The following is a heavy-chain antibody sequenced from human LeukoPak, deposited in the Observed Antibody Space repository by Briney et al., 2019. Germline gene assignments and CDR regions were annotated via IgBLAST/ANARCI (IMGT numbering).Heavy chain of an antibody. CDR2: INHSGST. CDR3: ARGYGSGSYHYYYYYGMDV. CDR1: GGSFSGYY. Sequence: KPSETLSLTCAVCGGSFSGYYGRWTRQPPGKGLEWIGEINHSGSTNYNPSLKSRVTISVDTSKNQYSLKLSSVTAADTAVYYCARGYGSGSYHYYYYYGMDVWGKGTTVTVSS. V-gene: IGHV4-34*01. D-gene: IGHD3-10*01. J-gene: IGHJ6*04.